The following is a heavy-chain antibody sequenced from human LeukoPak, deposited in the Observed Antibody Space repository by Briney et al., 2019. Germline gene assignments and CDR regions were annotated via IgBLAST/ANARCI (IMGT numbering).Heavy chain of an antibody. V-gene: IGHV1-2*02. D-gene: IGHD3-22*01. CDR2: INPNRGGT. Sequence: ASVKVSCKASGYTFTGYYMHWVRQAPGQGLERMGWINPNRGGTNYAQKFQGRVTMTRDTSISTAYMELSRLRSDDTAVYYCAREEVHYYDSSGSPWFDPWGQGTLVTVSS. CDR3: AREEVHYYDSSGSPWFDP. CDR1: GYTFTGYY. J-gene: IGHJ5*02.